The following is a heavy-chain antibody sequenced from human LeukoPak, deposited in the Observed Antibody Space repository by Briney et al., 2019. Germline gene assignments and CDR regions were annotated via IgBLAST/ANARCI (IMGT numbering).Heavy chain of an antibody. CDR3: AKDSGIAAVGTRSWLDP. CDR1: GYTLTELS. J-gene: IGHJ5*02. CDR2: FDPEDGET. D-gene: IGHD6-13*01. Sequence: ASVKVSCKVSGYTLTELSMHWVRQAPGKGLEWMGGFDPEDGETIYAQKFQGRVTMTEDTSTDTAYMELSSLRAEDTAVYYCAKDSGIAAVGTRSWLDPWGQGTLVTVSS. V-gene: IGHV1-24*01.